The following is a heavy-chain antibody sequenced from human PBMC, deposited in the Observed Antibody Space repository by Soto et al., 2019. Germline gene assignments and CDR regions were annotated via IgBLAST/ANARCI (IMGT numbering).Heavy chain of an antibody. CDR2: IYWDDDK. V-gene: IGHV2-5*02. D-gene: IGHD1-1*01. J-gene: IGHJ4*02. CDR1: GFSLTSRPMG. CDR3: AHRLSGYNWNGCYFDY. Sequence: QITLKESAPTRVKPTQTLTLTCTFSGFSLTSRPMGVGWIRQPQGKDLEWLAFIYWDDDKRYSPSLRSRLTITKDTSGNQVVLTTTNLDPVDTATYYCAHRLSGYNWNGCYFDYWGQGALVTVSS.